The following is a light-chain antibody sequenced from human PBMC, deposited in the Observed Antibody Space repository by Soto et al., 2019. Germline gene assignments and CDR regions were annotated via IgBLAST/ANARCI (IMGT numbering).Light chain of an antibody. CDR2: GAS. CDR1: QSVSSSY. CDR3: QQYGSSPFT. Sequence: EIVLTQSPGTLSLSPGERATLSCRASQSVSSSYLAWYQQKPGQAPRLLIYGASRRATGIPDRFSGSGSGTDFTLTISRLEPEDFAVYYCQQYGSSPFTCGPGTKVDIQ. V-gene: IGKV3-20*01. J-gene: IGKJ3*01.